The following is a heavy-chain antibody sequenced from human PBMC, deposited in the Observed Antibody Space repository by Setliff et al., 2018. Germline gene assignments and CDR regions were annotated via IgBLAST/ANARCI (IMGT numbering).Heavy chain of an antibody. CDR1: GGSFSGYY. V-gene: IGHV4-34*01. Sequence: LSLTCAVYGGSFSGYYWTWIRQPPGKGLEWIGEINHSGSTNYNPSLKSRVAISVDTSKNQFSLKLSSVTAADTAVYYCARGKGSWVLLRWFDPWGQGTLVTVSS. J-gene: IGHJ5*02. CDR3: ARGKGSWVLLRWFDP. CDR2: INHSGST. D-gene: IGHD3-10*01.